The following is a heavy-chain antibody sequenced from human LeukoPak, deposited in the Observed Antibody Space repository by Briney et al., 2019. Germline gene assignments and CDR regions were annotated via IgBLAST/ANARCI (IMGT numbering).Heavy chain of an antibody. V-gene: IGHV3-30*03. Sequence: GGSLRLSCAASGFSFSSYGMHWVRQAPGKGLEWVAFISYDGSNKYYADSVKGRFTISRDNSKNTLYLQMNSLRAEDTAVYYCARDSGSYPPYFDYWGQGTLVTVSS. CDR1: GFSFSSYG. J-gene: IGHJ4*02. D-gene: IGHD3-10*01. CDR2: ISYDGSNK. CDR3: ARDSGSYPPYFDY.